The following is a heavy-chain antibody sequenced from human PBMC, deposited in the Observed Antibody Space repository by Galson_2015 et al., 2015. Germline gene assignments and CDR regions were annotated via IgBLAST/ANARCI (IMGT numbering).Heavy chain of an antibody. Sequence: SLRLSCAASGFTFSSYEINWVRQAPGKGLEWVSCISSRGSTIYYADSVKGRFTISRDNAKNSLYLQMNSLRTEDTAVYYCARGSSWYSLDYWGQGTLVIVSS. V-gene: IGHV3-48*03. CDR2: ISSRGSTI. J-gene: IGHJ4*02. CDR3: ARGSSWYSLDY. CDR1: GFTFSSYE. D-gene: IGHD6-13*01.